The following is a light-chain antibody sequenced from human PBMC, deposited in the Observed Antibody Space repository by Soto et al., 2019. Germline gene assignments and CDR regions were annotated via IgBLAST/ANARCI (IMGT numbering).Light chain of an antibody. V-gene: IGKV2-28*01. CDR3: MQALQPPPT. CDR2: LGS. Sequence: DIVMTQSPLSLPVTPGEPASISYRSSQSLLHSNGYNYLDWYLQKPGKSPQLLIYLGSNRASGVPDRFSGRGSGTAFTLKISRVEAEEVGVYYCMQALQPPPTFGQGTKVEMK. J-gene: IGKJ1*01. CDR1: QSLLHSNGYNY.